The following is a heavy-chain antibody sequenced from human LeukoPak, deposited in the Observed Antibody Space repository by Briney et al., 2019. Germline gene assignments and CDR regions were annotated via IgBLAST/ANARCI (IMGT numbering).Heavy chain of an antibody. CDR1: GGSISSSSYY. CDR2: IYYSGST. J-gene: IGHJ1*01. V-gene: IGHV4-39*01. CDR3: ARSASSGYYIEYFQH. Sequence: SETLYLTCTVSGGSISSSSYYRGWIRQPPGKGLEWIGSIYYSGSTYYNPSLKSRVTISVDTSKNQFSLKLSSVTAADTAVYYCARSASSGYYIEYFQHGGQGTLVTVSS. D-gene: IGHD3-22*01.